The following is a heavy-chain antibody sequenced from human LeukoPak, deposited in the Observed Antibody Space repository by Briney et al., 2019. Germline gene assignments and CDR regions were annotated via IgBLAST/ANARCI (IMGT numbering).Heavy chain of an antibody. Sequence: SETLSLTCAVSGYSLSSGYYWGWIRQPPGKGLEWIGSIYHSGSTYYNPSLKSRVTIPVDTSKNQFSLKLSSVTAADTDVYYCARHAYGVAARLGWFDLWGQGPLVTVSS. CDR1: GYSLSSGYY. CDR3: ARHAYGVAARLGWFDL. J-gene: IGHJ5*02. D-gene: IGHD6-6*01. CDR2: IYHSGST. V-gene: IGHV4-38-2*01.